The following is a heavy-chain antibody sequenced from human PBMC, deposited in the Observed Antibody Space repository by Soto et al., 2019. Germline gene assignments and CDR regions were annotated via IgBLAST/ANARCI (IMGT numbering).Heavy chain of an antibody. Sequence: WTWIRQSPGKGREWIGEIDHSETTNYNPSLKSPVTLSVDTFKKEFSLRLNFVTAADTAVYFCARGRVTARRIYFDVWGQGSLAPVSS. CDR2: IDHSETT. D-gene: IGHD3-9*01. V-gene: IGHV4-34*01. CDR3: ARGRVTARRIYFDV. J-gene: IGHJ1*01.